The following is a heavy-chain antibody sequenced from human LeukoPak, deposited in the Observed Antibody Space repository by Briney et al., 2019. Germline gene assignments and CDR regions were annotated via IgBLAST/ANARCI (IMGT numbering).Heavy chain of an antibody. V-gene: IGHV4-30-2*01. CDR1: GGSISSGGYY. Sequence: PSQTLSLTCTVSGGSISSGGYYWSWIRQPPGKGLEWIGYIYHSGSTYYNPSLKSRVTISVDRSKNQFSLKLSSVTAADTAVYYCARVSSPDYFDYWGQGTLVTVSS. J-gene: IGHJ4*02. D-gene: IGHD6-6*01. CDR2: IYHSGST. CDR3: ARVSSPDYFDY.